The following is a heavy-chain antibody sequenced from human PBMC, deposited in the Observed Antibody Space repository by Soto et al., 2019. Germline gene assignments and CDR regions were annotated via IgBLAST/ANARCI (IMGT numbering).Heavy chain of an antibody. Sequence: VQLVESGGGVVQPGRSLRLSCAASGFVYSTYAMHWVRLSPGKGLEWVALIWNDGTKEYYVDSVKGPFTISRDNSQNTLNLQMDSLRAEDTAVYFCVRGIPSQYSSNWLYSYFDLWGRGTQVTVSS. J-gene: IGHJ2*01. CDR1: GFVYSTYA. CDR3: VRGIPSQYSSNWLYSYFDL. V-gene: IGHV3-33*01. D-gene: IGHD6-13*01. CDR2: IWNDGTKE.